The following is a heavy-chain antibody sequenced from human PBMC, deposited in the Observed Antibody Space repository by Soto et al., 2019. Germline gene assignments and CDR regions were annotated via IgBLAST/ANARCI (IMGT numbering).Heavy chain of an antibody. Sequence: SGTLSLTCTVSGGSVSNDNYYWSWIRQPPGKGLEWIGYMYYSGTTNYNPSLKSRVTISIDTSKNQFSLYLRSVTAADTAVYNCARDSYDILTGYPPGYFDYWGRGTLVTVSS. V-gene: IGHV4-61*01. CDR2: MYYSGTT. D-gene: IGHD3-9*01. J-gene: IGHJ4*02. CDR1: GGSVSNDNYY. CDR3: ARDSYDILTGYPPGYFDY.